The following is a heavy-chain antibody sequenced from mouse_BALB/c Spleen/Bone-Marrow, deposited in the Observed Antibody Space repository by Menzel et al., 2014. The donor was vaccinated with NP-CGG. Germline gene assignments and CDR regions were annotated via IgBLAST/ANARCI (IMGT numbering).Heavy chain of an antibody. CDR2: ISSGSSTI. CDR3: ARWRYSYAMDY. V-gene: IGHV5-17*02. Sequence: DVMLVESGGGLVQPGGSRKLSCAASGFTFSSFGMHWVRQAPEKGLEWVAYISSGSSTIYYADTVKGRFTISRDNPKNTLFLQMTSLRSEDTAMYYCARWRYSYAMDYWGQGTSVTVSS. D-gene: IGHD2-14*01. CDR1: GFTFSSFG. J-gene: IGHJ4*01.